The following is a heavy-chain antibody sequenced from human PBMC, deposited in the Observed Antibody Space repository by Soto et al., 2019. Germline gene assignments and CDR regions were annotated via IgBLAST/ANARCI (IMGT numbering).Heavy chain of an antibody. J-gene: IGHJ4*02. CDR2: IKRKNDGGTK. CDR1: GFTFSNAW. Sequence: GGSLRLSCAASGFTFSNAWMNCVLQAPGKGLEWVGRIKRKNDGGTKEYDATVKGRFTISRDDSKNTLYLKMNSMKTEDTAVYYCTTERFLEWLLDDYWGQGTLVTVSS. V-gene: IGHV3-15*07. CDR3: TTERFLEWLLDDY. D-gene: IGHD3-3*01.